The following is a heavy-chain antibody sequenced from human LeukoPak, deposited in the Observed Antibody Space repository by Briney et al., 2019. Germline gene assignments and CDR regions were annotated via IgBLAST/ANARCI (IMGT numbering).Heavy chain of an antibody. V-gene: IGHV4-59*08. D-gene: IGHD3-10*01. CDR1: GGSISSYY. J-gene: IGHJ5*02. CDR2: IYYSGST. Sequence: SETLSLTCTVPGGSISSYYWSWIRQPPGQGLEWIGYIYYSGSTNYNPSLKSRVTISVDTSKNQFSLKLSSVTAADTAVYYCARRGPYGSGSYYDNWFDPWGQGTLVTVSS. CDR3: ARRGPYGSGSYYDNWFDP.